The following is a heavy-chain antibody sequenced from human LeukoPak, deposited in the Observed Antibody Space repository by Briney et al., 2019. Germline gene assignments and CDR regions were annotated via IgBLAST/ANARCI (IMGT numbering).Heavy chain of an antibody. Sequence: ASVKVSCKASGYTFTSYGLTWVRQAPGQGLEWMGWISAYNGKTNYAQKLQGRVTMTTDTSTSTAYMELRSLTSDDTAVYYCAREIPYTSTWDDAFYIWGQGTMVTVSS. CDR1: GYTFTSYG. V-gene: IGHV1-18*01. CDR2: ISAYNGKT. D-gene: IGHD6-13*01. J-gene: IGHJ3*02. CDR3: AREIPYTSTWDDAFYI.